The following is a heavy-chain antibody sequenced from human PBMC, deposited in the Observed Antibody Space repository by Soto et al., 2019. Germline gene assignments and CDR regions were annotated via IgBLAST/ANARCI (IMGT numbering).Heavy chain of an antibody. J-gene: IGHJ3*02. CDR1: GYTFTGYY. CDR2: INPNSGGT. Sequence: ASVKVSCKASGYTFTGYYMHWVRQAPGQGLEWMGWINPNSGGTNYAQKFQGWVTMTTDTSTSTAYMELRSLRSDDTAVYYCAREYYYDSSGYYGAFDIWGQGTMVTVSS. CDR3: AREYYYDSSGYYGAFDI. D-gene: IGHD3-22*01. V-gene: IGHV1-2*04.